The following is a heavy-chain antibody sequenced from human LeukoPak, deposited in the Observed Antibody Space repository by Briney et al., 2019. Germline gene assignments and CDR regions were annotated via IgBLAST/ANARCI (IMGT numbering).Heavy chain of an antibody. CDR1: GYTFTGYY. V-gene: IGHV1-2*02. CDR2: INPNSGGT. D-gene: IGHD3-10*01. Sequence: GASVKVSCKASGYTFTGYYMHWVRQAPGQGLEWMGWINPNSGGTNYAQKFQGRVTMTRDTSISTAYMELSRLRSDGTAVYYCARVTYYYGSGSYYNAFDYWGQGTLVTVSS. CDR3: ARVTYYYGSGSYYNAFDY. J-gene: IGHJ4*02.